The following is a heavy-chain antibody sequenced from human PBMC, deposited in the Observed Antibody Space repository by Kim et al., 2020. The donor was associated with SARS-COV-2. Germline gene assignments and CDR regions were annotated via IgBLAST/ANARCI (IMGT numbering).Heavy chain of an antibody. CDR3: ARDRYYDILTGYVYYYGMDV. J-gene: IGHJ6*02. D-gene: IGHD3-9*01. Sequence: RFTISRDNSKNTRYLQMNSLRAEDTAVYYCARDRYYDILTGYVYYYGMDVWGQGTTVTVSS. V-gene: IGHV3-30*07.